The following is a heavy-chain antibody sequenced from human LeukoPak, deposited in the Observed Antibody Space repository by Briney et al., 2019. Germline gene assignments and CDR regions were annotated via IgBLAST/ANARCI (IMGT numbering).Heavy chain of an antibody. V-gene: IGHV4-39*07. D-gene: IGHD3-9*01. CDR1: GGSISSSDYN. Sequence: SETLSLTCAVSGGSISSSDYNWGWIRQPPGKGLEWIGTVYYGVSTYYNPSLQSRVTISVDTSKNQFSLNLNSVTAADTAVYYCARVNDWRRDYYYYYIDVWGKGTTVTVSS. J-gene: IGHJ6*03. CDR2: VYYGVST. CDR3: ARVNDWRRDYYYYYIDV.